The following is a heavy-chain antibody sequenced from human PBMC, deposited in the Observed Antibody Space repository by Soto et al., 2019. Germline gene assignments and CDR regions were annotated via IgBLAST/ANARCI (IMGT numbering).Heavy chain of an antibody. Sequence: ASVELSCKASGYTFNHYYMHWSRQAPGQGLECMVVLNPHGGSTTHAQKLQDRVTMTRDTSTSTVYMEVSSVISEDRTEYHCAREASKYSGMGVWGQGTTVTVSS. V-gene: IGHV1-46*02. CDR3: AREASKYSGMGV. D-gene: IGHD2-21*01. J-gene: IGHJ6*02. CDR2: LNPHGGST. CDR1: GYTFNHYY.